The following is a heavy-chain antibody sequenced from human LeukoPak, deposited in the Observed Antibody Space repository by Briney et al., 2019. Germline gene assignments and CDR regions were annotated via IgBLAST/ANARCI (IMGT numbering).Heavy chain of an antibody. CDR2: IYYSGST. CDR1: GSSVSSDEYY. Sequence: PSETLSLTCSVFGSSVSSDEYYWSWVRQPPGKGLEWIGYIYYSGSTNYNPSLKSRVTISVDTSKNQFTLKLSSVTAADTAVYYCAGVYYDYVWGSGPVGIDVWGQGTTVTVSS. V-gene: IGHV4-61*08. D-gene: IGHD3-16*01. J-gene: IGHJ6*02. CDR3: AGVYYDYVWGSGPVGIDV.